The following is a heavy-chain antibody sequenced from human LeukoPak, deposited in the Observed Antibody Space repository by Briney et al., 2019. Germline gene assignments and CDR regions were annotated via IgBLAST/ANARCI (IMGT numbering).Heavy chain of an antibody. CDR2: ISNDGDSE. D-gene: IGHD6-13*01. J-gene: IGHJ4*02. V-gene: IGHV3-30*18. Sequence: PGRSLRLSCAASGFTFTLYGMHWVRQAPGKGLEWVALISNDGDSEYYIDSVKGRFTISRDNAKDTLYLQMNSLRGEDTAVYYCAKDGRGSTFFGDIEYWGQGTLVAVSS. CDR3: AKDGRGSTFFGDIEY. CDR1: GFTFTLYG.